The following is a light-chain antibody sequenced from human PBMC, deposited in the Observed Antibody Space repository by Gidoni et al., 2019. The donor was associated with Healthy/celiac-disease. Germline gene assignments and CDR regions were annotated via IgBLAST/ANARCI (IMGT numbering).Light chain of an antibody. V-gene: IGKV3-11*01. CDR1: QSVSSY. J-gene: IGKJ5*01. CDR3: QQRSNWL. CDR2: DAS. Sequence: DIVLPQSPATLSLPPGERATLSCRASQSVSSYLAWYQQKPGQALRLLIYDASNRATGIPARFSGSGSGTDFTLTISSLEPEDFAVYYCQQRSNWLFGQGTRLEIK.